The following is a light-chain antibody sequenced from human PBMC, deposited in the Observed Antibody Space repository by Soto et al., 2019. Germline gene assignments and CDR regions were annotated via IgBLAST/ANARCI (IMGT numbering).Light chain of an antibody. Sequence: EIVLTQSPGTLSLSPGERATLSCRPSQTISGSYFAWYQQKPGQAPRLLIYATSRRATGIPDRFSSSGSETNFTLTISRLEPEDFAVYYCQHYSTSPWTFGQGTKVEIK. J-gene: IGKJ1*01. V-gene: IGKV3-20*01. CDR2: ATS. CDR3: QHYSTSPWT. CDR1: QTISGSY.